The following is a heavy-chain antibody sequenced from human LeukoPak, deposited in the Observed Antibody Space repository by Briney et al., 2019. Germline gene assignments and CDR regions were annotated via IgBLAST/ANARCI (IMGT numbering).Heavy chain of an antibody. J-gene: IGHJ3*02. CDR2: INPNSGGT. CDR3: ARESIMGATLHAFDI. V-gene: IGHV1-2*02. Sequence: ASVKVSCKXSGYTFTGYYMHWVRQAPGQGLEWMGWINPNSGGTNYAQKFQGRVTMTRDTSISTAYMELSRLRSDDTAVYYCARESIMGATLHAFDIWGQGTMVTVSS. D-gene: IGHD1-26*01. CDR1: GYTFTGYY.